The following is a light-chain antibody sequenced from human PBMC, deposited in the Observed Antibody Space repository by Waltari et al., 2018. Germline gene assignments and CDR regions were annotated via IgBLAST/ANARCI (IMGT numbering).Light chain of an antibody. V-gene: IGKV1-39*01. CDR1: ESISTF. CDR3: QHSYSIPFT. J-gene: IGKJ3*01. CDR2: RAS. Sequence: DIQVTQSPSSLSASVGDRVTITCRASESISTFLNWYQQKPGKAPNFLIYRASNLQSAVPSRFSGSGSGTDFTLTITNLQPEDFATYYCQHSYSIPFTFGPGTTVDIK.